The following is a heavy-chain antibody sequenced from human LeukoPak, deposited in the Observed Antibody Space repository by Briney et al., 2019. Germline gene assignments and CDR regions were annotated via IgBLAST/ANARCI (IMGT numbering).Heavy chain of an antibody. J-gene: IGHJ4*02. CDR2: ISGSGGSI. Sequence: GGSLRLSCAASGFTFRSYDMSWVRQAPGKGLEWVSVISGSGGSIFYADSVKGRFTISRDNAKNSLYLQMNSLRDEDTAVYHCARDRRLYCTSSSCYSNDYWGQGTLVTVSS. D-gene: IGHD2-2*01. CDR3: ARDRRLYCTSSSCYSNDY. CDR1: GFTFRSYD. V-gene: IGHV3-23*01.